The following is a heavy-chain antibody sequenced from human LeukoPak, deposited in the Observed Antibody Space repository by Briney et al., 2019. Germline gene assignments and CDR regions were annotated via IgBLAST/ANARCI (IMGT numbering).Heavy chain of an antibody. CDR2: TYYRSKWYN. CDR3: ARDPYSGTYGHLYYYYMDV. Sequence: SQTLSLTCAISGDSVSSNSAAWNWIRQSPSRGLEWLGTTYYRSKWYNGYAVSVKSRITINPDTSKNQFSLQLNSVTPEDTAVYYCARDPYSGTYGHLYYYYMDVWGKGTTVTISS. D-gene: IGHD1-26*01. V-gene: IGHV6-1*01. CDR1: GDSVSSNSAA. J-gene: IGHJ6*03.